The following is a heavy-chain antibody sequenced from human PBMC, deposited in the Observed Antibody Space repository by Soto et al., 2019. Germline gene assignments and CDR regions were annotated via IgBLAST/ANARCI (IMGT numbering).Heavy chain of an antibody. CDR2: INHSGST. CDR3: ARVVAVGRTGGPFDY. V-gene: IGHV4-34*01. CDR1: GGSFSGYY. D-gene: IGHD6-19*01. Sequence: SETLSLTCAVYGGSFSGYYWSWIRQPPGKGLEWIGEINHSGSTNYNPSLKSRVTISVDTSKNQFSLKLSSVTAADTAVYYCARVVAVGRTGGPFDYWGQGTLVTVSS. J-gene: IGHJ4*02.